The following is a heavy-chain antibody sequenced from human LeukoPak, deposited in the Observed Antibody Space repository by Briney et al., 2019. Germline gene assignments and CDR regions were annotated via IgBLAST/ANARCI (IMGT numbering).Heavy chain of an antibody. D-gene: IGHD1-26*01. V-gene: IGHV3-23*01. J-gene: IGHJ4*02. CDR1: GFTFSSYS. Sequence: GGSLRLSCAASGFTFSSYSMNWVRQAPGQGLEWVSGISGSGDNTYYADSVRGRFTISRDKSKSTVCLQMNSLGVEDTAIYYCARGRKLGAPTYFFDYWGQGTLVTVSS. CDR2: ISGSGDNT. CDR3: ARGRKLGAPTYFFDY.